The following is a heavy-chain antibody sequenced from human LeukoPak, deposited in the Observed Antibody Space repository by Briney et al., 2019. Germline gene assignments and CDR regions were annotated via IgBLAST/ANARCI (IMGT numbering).Heavy chain of an antibody. CDR3: ARVGRFLEWLLSPASNWFDP. Sequence: GGSLRLSCAASGFTFSSYWMSWVRQAPGKGLEWVANIKQDGSEKYYVDPVKGRFTISRDNAKNSLYLQMNSLRAEDTAVYYCARVGRFLEWLLSPASNWFDPWGQGTLVTVSS. D-gene: IGHD3-3*01. CDR1: GFTFSSYW. V-gene: IGHV3-7*01. J-gene: IGHJ5*02. CDR2: IKQDGSEK.